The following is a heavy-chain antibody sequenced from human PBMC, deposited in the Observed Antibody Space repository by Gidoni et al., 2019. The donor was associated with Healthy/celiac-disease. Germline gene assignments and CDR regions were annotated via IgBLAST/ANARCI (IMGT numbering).Heavy chain of an antibody. CDR1: VGTFSSYA. D-gene: IGHD4-17*01. J-gene: IGHJ4*02. V-gene: IGHV1-69*01. CDR3: ARVMSDYGDSRIQLFFDY. CDR2: IIPIFGTA. Sequence: QVQLVQSGAEVKKPVSSVKFSCKASVGTFSSYAISWVRQAPGQGLEWMGGIIPIFGTANYAQKFQGRVTITADESTSTAYMELSSLRSEDTAVYYCARVMSDYGDSRIQLFFDYWGQGTLVTVSS.